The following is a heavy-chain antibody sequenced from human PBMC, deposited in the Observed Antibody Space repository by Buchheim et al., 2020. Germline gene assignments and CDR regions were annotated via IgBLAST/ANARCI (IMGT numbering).Heavy chain of an antibody. CDR1: GFTFSSYS. D-gene: IGHD3-22*01. J-gene: IGHJ6*03. CDR3: ARGFSSGYYVSWIPTNYYMDV. Sequence: EVQLVESGGGLVKPGGSLRLSCAASGFTFSSYSMNWVRQAPGKGLEWVSSISSSSSYIYYADSVKGRFTISRDNAKNSLYLQMNSLRAEDTAVYYCARGFSSGYYVSWIPTNYYMDVWGKGTT. CDR2: ISSSSSYI. V-gene: IGHV3-21*01.